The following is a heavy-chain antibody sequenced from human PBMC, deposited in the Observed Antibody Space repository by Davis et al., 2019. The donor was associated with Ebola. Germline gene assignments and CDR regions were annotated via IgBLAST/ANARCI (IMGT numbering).Heavy chain of an antibody. J-gene: IGHJ4*02. V-gene: IGHV1-69*13. D-gene: IGHD3-9*01. CDR3: ARDFDVGNYYFDY. Sequence: SSVTVSCKTSGGSFSSHPISWVRQAPRQGLEWMGGIIPIFDTPHYAQKFQGRITITADASTSTAYMELSSLRSEDTATYFCARDFDVGNYYFDYWGPGTPVTVSS. CDR2: IIPIFDTP. CDR1: GGSFSSHP.